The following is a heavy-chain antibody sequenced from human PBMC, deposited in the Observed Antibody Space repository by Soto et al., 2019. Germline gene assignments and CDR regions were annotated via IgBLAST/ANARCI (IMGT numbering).Heavy chain of an antibody. D-gene: IGHD1-1*01. J-gene: IGHJ6*02. V-gene: IGHV3-30-3*01. CDR2: ISYDGSNK. CDR1: GFTFSSYA. CDR3: ARDRLRYNWNDFPYYYYGMDV. Sequence: ESGGGVVQPGRSLRLSCAASGFTFSSYAMHWVRQAPGKGLEWVAVISYDGSNKYYADSVKGRFTISRDNPKNTLYLQMNSLRAEDTAVYYCARDRLRYNWNDFPYYYYGMDVWGQGTTVTVSS.